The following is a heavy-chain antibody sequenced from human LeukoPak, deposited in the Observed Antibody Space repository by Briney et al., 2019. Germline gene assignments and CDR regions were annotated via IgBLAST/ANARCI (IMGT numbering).Heavy chain of an antibody. Sequence: PGGSLRLSCAASGFTFSSYVMHWVRQAPGKGLEWVAVIWYDGSKEYYADSVEGRFTISRDNSKNTLYLQMNSLRAEDTAVYYCARASDPWLQLTWGQGTLVTVSS. CDR3: ARASDPWLQLT. CDR1: GFTFSSYV. D-gene: IGHD5-24*01. CDR2: IWYDGSKE. V-gene: IGHV3-33*01. J-gene: IGHJ5*02.